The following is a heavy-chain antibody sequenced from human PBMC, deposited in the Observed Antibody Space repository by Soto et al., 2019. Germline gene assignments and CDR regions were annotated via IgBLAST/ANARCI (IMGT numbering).Heavy chain of an antibody. J-gene: IGHJ6*02. CDR1: VFAFSSYA. Sequence: GGSLRLSCAASVFAFSSYAMSWVRQSPGKGLDWVSVISGSGGITYSADSVKGRFTISRDNSKNILYLQMNSLRAEDTAVYYCAKGIPDTGGYYYYSMDVWGQGTAVTVSS. D-gene: IGHD5-18*01. V-gene: IGHV3-23*01. CDR2: ISGSGGIT. CDR3: AKGIPDTGGYYYYSMDV.